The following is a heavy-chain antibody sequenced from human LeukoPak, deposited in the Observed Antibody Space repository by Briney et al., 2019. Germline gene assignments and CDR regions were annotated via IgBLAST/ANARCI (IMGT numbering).Heavy chain of an antibody. CDR2: ISGTGSTK. CDR1: GFTFSDYY. D-gene: IGHD3-10*01. CDR3: ARDVWFGELRDDAFDI. Sequence: GGSLRLSCVASGFTFSDYYMSWIRQAPGKGLEWVSYISGTGSTKYSADSVTGRFTISRDNAKNSLYLQMNSLRAEDTAVYYCARDVWFGELRDDAFDIWGQGTMVTVSS. V-gene: IGHV3-11*01. J-gene: IGHJ3*02.